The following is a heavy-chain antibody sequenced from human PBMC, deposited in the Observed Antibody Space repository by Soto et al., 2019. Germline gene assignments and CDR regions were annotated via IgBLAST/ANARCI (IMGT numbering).Heavy chain of an antibody. CDR3: AKSTIFGVVRGYFDY. CDR1: GLTFSSYA. V-gene: IGHV3-23*01. Sequence: GSLRLSCAASGLTFSSYAMSWVRQAPGKGLEWVSAISGSGGSTYYADSVKGRFTISRDNSKNTLYLQMNSLRAEDTAVYYCAKSTIFGVVRGYFDYWGQGTLVTVSS. D-gene: IGHD3-3*01. J-gene: IGHJ4*02. CDR2: ISGSGGST.